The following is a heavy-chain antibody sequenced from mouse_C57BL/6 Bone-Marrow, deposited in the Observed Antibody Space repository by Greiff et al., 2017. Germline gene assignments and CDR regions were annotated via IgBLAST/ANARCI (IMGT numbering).Heavy chain of an antibody. V-gene: IGHV1-69*01. Sequence: QVQLQQPGAELVMPGASVKLSCKASGYTFTSYWMHWVKQRPGQGLEWIGEIDPSDSYTNYNQKFKGKSTLTVDKASSTAYMQLSSLTSEDSAVYYCARGYGNCFPWFAYWGQGTLVTVSA. CDR2: IDPSDSYT. CDR1: GYTFTSYW. J-gene: IGHJ3*01. CDR3: ARGYGNCFPWFAY. D-gene: IGHD2-1*01.